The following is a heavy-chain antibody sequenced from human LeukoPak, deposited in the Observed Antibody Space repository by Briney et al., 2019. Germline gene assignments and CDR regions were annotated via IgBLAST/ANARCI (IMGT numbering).Heavy chain of an antibody. D-gene: IGHD1-26*01. J-gene: IGHJ4*02. CDR3: AGTSYYFDY. CDR2: ISYDGSNK. CDR1: GFTFSSYA. Sequence: GGSLRLSCAASGFTFSSYAMHWVRQAPGKGLEWVAVISYDGSNKYYADSVKGRFTISRDNSKNTLYLQMNSLRAEDTAVYYCAGTSYYFDYWGQGTLVTVSS. V-gene: IGHV3-30-3*01.